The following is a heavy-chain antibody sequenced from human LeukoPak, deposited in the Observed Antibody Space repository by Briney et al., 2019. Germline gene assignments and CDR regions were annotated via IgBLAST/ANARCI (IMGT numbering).Heavy chain of an antibody. V-gene: IGHV4-59*01. J-gene: IGHJ5*02. D-gene: IGHD3-22*01. CDR2: IYYSGST. CDR3: ARTPYYYENENWFDP. CDR1: GGSISSYY. Sequence: SETLSLTCTVSGGSISSYYWGWIRQPPGKGLEWIGYIYYSGSTNYNPSLKSRVTISVDTSKNQFSLKLSSVTAADTAVYYCARTPYYYENENWFDPWGQGTLVTVSS.